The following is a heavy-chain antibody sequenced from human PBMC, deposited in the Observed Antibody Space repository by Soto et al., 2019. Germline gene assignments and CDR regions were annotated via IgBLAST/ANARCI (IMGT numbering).Heavy chain of an antibody. Sequence: SETLSLTCAVYGGSFSGYYWSWIRQPPGKGLEWIGEINHSGSTNYNPSLKSRVTISVDTSKNQFSLKLSSVTAADTAVYYCARVEDYYYYMDVWGKGTTVTVSS. V-gene: IGHV4-34*01. J-gene: IGHJ6*03. CDR2: INHSGST. CDR1: GGSFSGYY. CDR3: ARVEDYYYYMDV.